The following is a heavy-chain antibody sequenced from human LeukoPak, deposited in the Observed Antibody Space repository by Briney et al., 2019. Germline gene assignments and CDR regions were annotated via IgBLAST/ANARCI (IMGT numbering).Heavy chain of an antibody. CDR3: ARRRVCSSTSCYEDYYYYYYMDV. V-gene: IGHV4-34*01. J-gene: IGHJ6*03. Sequence: SETLSLTCAVYGGSFSGYYWSWIRQPPGKGLEWIGEINHSGSTNYNPSLKSRVTISVDTSKNQFSLKLSSVTAADTAVYYCARRRVCSSTSCYEDYYYYYYMDVWGKGTTVTVSS. CDR2: INHSGST. CDR1: GGSFSGYY. D-gene: IGHD2-2*01.